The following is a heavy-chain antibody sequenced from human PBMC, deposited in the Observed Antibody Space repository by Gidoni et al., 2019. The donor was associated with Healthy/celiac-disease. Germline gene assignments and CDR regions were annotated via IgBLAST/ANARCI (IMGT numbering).Heavy chain of an antibody. V-gene: IGHV3-21*01. CDR1: GFTFSSYS. CDR2: ISSSSSSI. Sequence: EVQLVESGGGLVKPGGSLRLSCAASGFTFSSYSMNWVRQAPGKGLEWVSSISSSSSSIYYADSVKGRFTISRGNAKNSLYLQMNSLRAEDTAVYSCARGATTGDYWGQGTLVTVSS. J-gene: IGHJ4*02. CDR3: ARGATTGDY. D-gene: IGHD1-26*01.